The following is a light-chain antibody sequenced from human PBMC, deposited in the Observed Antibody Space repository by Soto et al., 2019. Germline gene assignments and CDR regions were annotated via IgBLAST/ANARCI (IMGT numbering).Light chain of an antibody. Sequence: EIVMTQSPATLSVSPGERATLSCRASQSVSSNLAWYQQKPGQAPRLLIYDASTRATGIPARFSGSGSGTEFTLTISSLQSEDFAVYYCQQYNNWPPMYTFGQGTKLDIK. CDR3: QQYNNWPPMYT. CDR2: DAS. J-gene: IGKJ2*01. CDR1: QSVSSN. V-gene: IGKV3-15*01.